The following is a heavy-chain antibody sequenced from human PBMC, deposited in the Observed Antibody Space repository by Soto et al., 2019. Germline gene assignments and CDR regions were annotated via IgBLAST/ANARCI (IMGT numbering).Heavy chain of an antibody. CDR3: AHSLRYSYGWYNPFFQH. V-gene: IGHV2-5*02. D-gene: IGHD6-19*01. Sequence: GSGPTLVNPTQTLTLTCTFSGFSLSTSGVGVGWIRQPPGKALEWLALIYWDDDKRYSPSLKSRLTITKDTSKNQVVLRMTNMDPVDTATYYCAHSLRYSYGWYNPFFQHWGQGTLVTVSS. CDR2: IYWDDDK. CDR1: GFSLSTSGVG. J-gene: IGHJ1*01.